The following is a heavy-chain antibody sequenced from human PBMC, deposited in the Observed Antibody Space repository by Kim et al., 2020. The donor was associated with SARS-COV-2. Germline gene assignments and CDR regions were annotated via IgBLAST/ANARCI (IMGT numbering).Heavy chain of an antibody. Sequence: GGSLRLSCAASGFTFSSYWMHWVRQAPGKGLVWVSRINSDGSSTSYADSVKGRFTISRDNAKNTLYLQMNSLRAEDTAVYYCARGSQMGATGQRKGFDYWGQGTLVTVSS. V-gene: IGHV3-74*01. J-gene: IGHJ4*02. D-gene: IGHD1-26*01. CDR3: ARGSQMGATGQRKGFDY. CDR2: INSDGSST. CDR1: GFTFSSYW.